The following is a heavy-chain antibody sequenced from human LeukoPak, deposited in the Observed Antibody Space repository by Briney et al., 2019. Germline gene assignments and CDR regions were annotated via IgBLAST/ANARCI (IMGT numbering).Heavy chain of an antibody. CDR2: ISAYNGNT. CDR3: ARSKDFYYYMDV. D-gene: IGHD2-15*01. Sequence: APVKVSCKASGYTFTSYGISWVRQAPGQGLEWMGWISAYNGNTNYAQKLQGRVTMTTDTSTGTAYMELRSLRSDDTAVYYCARSKDFYYYMDVWGKGTTVTVSS. V-gene: IGHV1-18*01. CDR1: GYTFTSYG. J-gene: IGHJ6*03.